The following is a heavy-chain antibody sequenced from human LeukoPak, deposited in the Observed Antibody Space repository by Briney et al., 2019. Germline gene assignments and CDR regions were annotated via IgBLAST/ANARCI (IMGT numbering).Heavy chain of an antibody. CDR1: GGFFSGYY. Sequence: SETLSLTCAVYGGFFSGYYWSWIRQPPGKGLEWIGEINHSGSTNYNPSLKSRVTISVDTSKNQFSLQLNSVTPEDTAVYYCARDPTHYLYSGFDPWAREPWSPSPQ. D-gene: IGHD2-15*01. J-gene: IGHJ5*02. V-gene: IGHV4-34*01. CDR3: ARDPTHYLYSGFDP. CDR2: INHSGST.